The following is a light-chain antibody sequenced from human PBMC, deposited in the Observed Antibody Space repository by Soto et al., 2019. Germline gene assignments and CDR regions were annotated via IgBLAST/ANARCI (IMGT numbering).Light chain of an antibody. CDR3: RERTRCLRNT. J-gene: IGKJ4*01. CDR2: SES. Sequence: EGGLTQSPAILSLSPGERATLSCRAGQSVSGNCGWYQQKPGQAPRRLIYSESARAPGIPARCIGSGSGRDFTLTISSLVHAEDGVDFCRERTRCLRNTFGAGTKV. V-gene: IGKV3-11*02. CDR1: QSVSGN.